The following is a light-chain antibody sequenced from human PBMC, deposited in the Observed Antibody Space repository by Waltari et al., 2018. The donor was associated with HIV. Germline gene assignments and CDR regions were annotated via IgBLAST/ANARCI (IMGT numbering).Light chain of an antibody. CDR1: QRIASN. CDR2: GAS. CDR3: QQYNNWPIT. J-gene: IGKJ5*01. V-gene: IGKV3-15*01. Sequence: EIVMTQSPATLSVSQGERATVSCRASQRIASNLAWYQQKPGQAPRLLIHGASTRATGIPARFSGSGSGTEFTLTISSLQSEDFAVYYCQQYNNWPITFGQGTRLEIK.